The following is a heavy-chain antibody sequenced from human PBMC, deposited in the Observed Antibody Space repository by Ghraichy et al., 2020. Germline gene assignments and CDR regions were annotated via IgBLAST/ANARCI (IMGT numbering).Heavy chain of an antibody. Sequence: SETLSLTCAVSGGSISSSNWWSWVRQPPGKGLEWIGEIYHSGSTNYNPSLKSRVTISVDKSKNQFSLKLSSVTAADTAVYYCARNYYDFWSGLLDYWGQGTLVTVSS. CDR1: GGSISSSNW. V-gene: IGHV4-4*02. D-gene: IGHD3-3*01. CDR3: ARNYYDFWSGLLDY. CDR2: IYHSGST. J-gene: IGHJ4*02.